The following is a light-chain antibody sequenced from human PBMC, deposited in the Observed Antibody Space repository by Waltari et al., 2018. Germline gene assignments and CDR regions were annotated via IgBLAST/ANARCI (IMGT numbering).Light chain of an antibody. Sequence: QSALTQPPSASGSPGQSITISCTGISTDVEGYDPFFWYQQHPGKAPKLLISQVTKRPSGVPDRFSGSKSDNTASLAVSGLQAEDEADYYCSSYAGGSSLMFGGGTKLTVL. CDR2: QVT. CDR1: STDVEGYDP. J-gene: IGLJ3*02. CDR3: SSYAGGSSLM. V-gene: IGLV2-8*01.